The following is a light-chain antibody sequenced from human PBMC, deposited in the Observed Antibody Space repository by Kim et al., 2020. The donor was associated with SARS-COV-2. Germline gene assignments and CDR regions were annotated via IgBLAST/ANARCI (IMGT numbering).Light chain of an antibody. CDR2: AAS. V-gene: IGKV3-20*01. J-gene: IGKJ2*01. Sequence: EIALTQSPGTLSLSPGERATLSCRASQSVSSSYLAWYQQKPGQAPRLLIYAASSRATGIPDRFSGSGSGTDFTLTISRLEPEDFAVYYCQQYGSSPMYTFGQGTKLEI. CDR1: QSVSSSY. CDR3: QQYGSSPMYT.